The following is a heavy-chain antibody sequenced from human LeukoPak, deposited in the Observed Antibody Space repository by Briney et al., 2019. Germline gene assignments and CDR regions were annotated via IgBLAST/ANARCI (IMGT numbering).Heavy chain of an antibody. Sequence: SETLSLTCAVSGYPISSIYYWGWIRQPPGKGLEWIGSMHHSGSTDYNPSLKSRVTISVDTSKNQFSLKLRYVTAADTAVYYCARLGYCTSTSCYPDSWGQGTLVTVSS. D-gene: IGHD2-2*01. CDR3: ARLGYCTSTSCYPDS. CDR1: GYPISSIYY. CDR2: MHHSGST. J-gene: IGHJ4*02. V-gene: IGHV4-38-2*01.